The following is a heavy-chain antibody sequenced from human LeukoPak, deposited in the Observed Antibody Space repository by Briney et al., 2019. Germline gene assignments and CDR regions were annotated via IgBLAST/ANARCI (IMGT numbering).Heavy chain of an antibody. D-gene: IGHD1-7*01. Sequence: GGSLRLSCTASGFPFSSYEKNWVRQAPGKGLEWVSYIGSDGNTVYYADSLKGRFTISRDNAKNSLYLQMNSLRAEDTAIYYCARDIPNYGDAFDIWAQGTMVTVSS. V-gene: IGHV3-48*03. CDR2: IGSDGNTV. CDR3: ARDIPNYGDAFDI. CDR1: GFPFSSYE. J-gene: IGHJ3*02.